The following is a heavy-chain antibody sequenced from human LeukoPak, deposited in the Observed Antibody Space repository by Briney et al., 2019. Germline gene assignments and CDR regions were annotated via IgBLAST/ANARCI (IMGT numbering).Heavy chain of an antibody. J-gene: IGHJ4*02. D-gene: IGHD3-22*01. Sequence: HPGRSLRLSCAASGFTFDDYAMHWVRQAPGKGLEWVSGISWNSGSIGYADSVKGRFTISRDNAKNSLYLQMNSLRAEDTALYHCAKDKGRGYYDSSGYYWEMGDYWGQGTLVTVSS. CDR2: ISWNSGSI. V-gene: IGHV3-9*01. CDR3: AKDKGRGYYDSSGYYWEMGDY. CDR1: GFTFDDYA.